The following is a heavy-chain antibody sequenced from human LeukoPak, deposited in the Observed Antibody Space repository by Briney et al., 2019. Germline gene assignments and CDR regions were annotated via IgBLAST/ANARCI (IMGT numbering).Heavy chain of an antibody. Sequence: GASVKVSCKASGYTFTGYYMHWVRQAPGQGLEWMGWINLNSGGTNYAQKFQGRVTMTRDTSISTAYMELSRLRSDDTAVYYCARVVVAAKGFDPWGQGTLVTVSS. CDR3: ARVVVAAKGFDP. J-gene: IGHJ5*02. CDR2: INLNSGGT. CDR1: GYTFTGYY. V-gene: IGHV1-2*02. D-gene: IGHD2-15*01.